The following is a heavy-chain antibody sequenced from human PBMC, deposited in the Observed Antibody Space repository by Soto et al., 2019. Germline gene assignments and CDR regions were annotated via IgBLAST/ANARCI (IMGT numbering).Heavy chain of an antibody. CDR2: ISYDGSDK. CDR3: ARVPNTSISYYYGLDV. Sequence: PGGSLRLSCAASGFTFSNYGMHWVRQAPGKGLEWVAVISYDGSDKYYADPVKGRFTISRDNSKNTLFLQMSSLRPEDTAVYYCARVPNTSISYYYGLDVWGQGTTVTVSS. D-gene: IGHD2-2*01. CDR1: GFTFSNYG. J-gene: IGHJ6*02. V-gene: IGHV3-30-3*01.